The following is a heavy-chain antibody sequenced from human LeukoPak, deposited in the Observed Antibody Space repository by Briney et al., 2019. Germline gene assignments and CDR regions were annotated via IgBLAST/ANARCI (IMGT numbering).Heavy chain of an antibody. CDR3: AKVPRITMILEDDY. CDR2: ISGSGGST. V-gene: IGHV3-23*01. Sequence: GGSLRLSCAASGLTFSSYVMSWVRQAPGKGLEWVSAISGSGGSTYYADSVKGRFTISRDNSKNTLYLQMNSLRAEDTAVYYCAKVPRITMILEDDYWGQGTLVTVPS. J-gene: IGHJ4*02. D-gene: IGHD3-22*01. CDR1: GLTFSSYV.